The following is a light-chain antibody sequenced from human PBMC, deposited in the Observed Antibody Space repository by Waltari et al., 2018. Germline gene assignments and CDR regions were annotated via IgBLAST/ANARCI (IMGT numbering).Light chain of an antibody. CDR1: KLGDKY. V-gene: IGLV3-1*01. Sequence: SYELTQPPSVSVSPGQTASITCSGDKLGDKYVSWYQLKPGQSPVLVIYQDSQRPSGIPKRFSASNSGNTATLTISGTQAMDEADYYCQAWDSSTVVFGGGTKLTVL. J-gene: IGLJ2*01. CDR2: QDS. CDR3: QAWDSSTVV.